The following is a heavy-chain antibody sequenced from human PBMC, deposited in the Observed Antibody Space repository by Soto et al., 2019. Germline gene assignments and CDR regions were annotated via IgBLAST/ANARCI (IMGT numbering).Heavy chain of an antibody. V-gene: IGHV1-18*01. J-gene: IGHJ4*02. CDR1: GYTFTSYG. CDR3: ARHPPESKAVAAYFDY. D-gene: IGHD6-19*01. CDR2: ISAYNGNT. Sequence: ASVKVSCTASGYTFTSYGISWVRQAPGQGLEWMGWISAYNGNTNYAQKLQGRVTMTTDTSTSTAYMELRSLRSDDTAVYYCARHPPESKAVAAYFDYWGQGTLVTVSS.